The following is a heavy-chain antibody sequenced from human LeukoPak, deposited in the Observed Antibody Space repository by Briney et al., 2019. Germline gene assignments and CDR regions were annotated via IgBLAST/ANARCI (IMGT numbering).Heavy chain of an antibody. Sequence: GGSLRLSCAASGFTVSSNEMSWVRQAPGKGLEWVSSISGGSTYYADSRKGRFTISRDNSKNTLYLQMNSLRAEDTAVYYCAKVTYGSGTYGAFDYWGQGTLVTVSS. CDR1: GFTVSSNE. CDR2: ISGGST. CDR3: AKVTYGSGTYGAFDY. V-gene: IGHV3-38-3*01. J-gene: IGHJ4*02. D-gene: IGHD3-10*01.